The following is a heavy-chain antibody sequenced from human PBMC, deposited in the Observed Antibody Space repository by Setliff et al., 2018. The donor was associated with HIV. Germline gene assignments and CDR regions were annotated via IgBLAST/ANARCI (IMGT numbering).Heavy chain of an antibody. CDR1: GFTFRNYK. CDR3: ARGRNRNYVVYGMDV. Sequence: GGSLRLSCAASGFTFRNYKFNWVRQAPGRGLEWVSSISIGSGGAIDYADSVQGRFTISRDNSKNMLYLQMDSLRAEDTAVYYCARGRNRNYVVYGMDVWGQGTTVTAP. D-gene: IGHD1-7*01. J-gene: IGHJ6*02. V-gene: IGHV3-21*04. CDR2: ISIGSGGAI.